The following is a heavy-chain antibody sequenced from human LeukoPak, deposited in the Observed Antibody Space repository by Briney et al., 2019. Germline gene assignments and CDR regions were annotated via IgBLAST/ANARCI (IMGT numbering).Heavy chain of an antibody. CDR3: ARVLTAIENYYFDY. D-gene: IGHD5-18*01. J-gene: IGHJ4*02. V-gene: IGHV4-39*07. Sequence: SETLSLTCTVSGGSISITSYYWGWIRQPPGKGLEWIGSMYSSGSTNYNPSLKSRVTISADTSKNQFSLKLSSVTAADTAVYYCARVLTAIENYYFDYWGQGTLVTVSS. CDR1: GGSISITSYY. CDR2: MYSSGST.